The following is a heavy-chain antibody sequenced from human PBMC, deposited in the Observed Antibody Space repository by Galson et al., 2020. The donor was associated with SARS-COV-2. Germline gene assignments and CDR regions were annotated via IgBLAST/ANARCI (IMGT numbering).Heavy chain of an antibody. D-gene: IGHD7-27*01. CDR2: ISSSSTYI. CDR1: EFTFSSYS. CDR3: ARGLGSTLRTHDAFDI. J-gene: IGHJ3*02. Sequence: NSGGSLRLSCAASEFTFSSYSMNWVRQAPGKGLEWVSSISSSSTYIYYADSVKGRFTISRDNAKNSLYLQVNSLRAEDTAIYYCARGLGSTLRTHDAFDIWGQGTMVTVSS. V-gene: IGHV3-21*01.